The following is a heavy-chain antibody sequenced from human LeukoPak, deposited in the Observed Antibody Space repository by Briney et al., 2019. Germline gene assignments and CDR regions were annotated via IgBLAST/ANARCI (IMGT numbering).Heavy chain of an antibody. Sequence: GASVKVSCKASGYTFTGYYMHWVRQAPGQGLEWMGWINPNSGGTNYAQKFQGWVTMTRDTSISAAYMELSRLRCDVTAVYYCARAPGYSSSLYDYWGQGTLVTVSS. CDR3: ARAPGYSSSLYDY. V-gene: IGHV1-2*04. CDR1: GYTFTGYY. J-gene: IGHJ4*02. D-gene: IGHD6-13*01. CDR2: INPNSGGT.